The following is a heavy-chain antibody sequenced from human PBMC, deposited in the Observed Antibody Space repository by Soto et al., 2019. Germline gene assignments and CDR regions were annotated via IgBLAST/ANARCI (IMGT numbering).Heavy chain of an antibody. J-gene: IGHJ4*02. CDR1: GFTFNSAW. CDR2: IKSWTDGGRV. V-gene: IGHV3-15*02. CDR3: TTWRGDKSCTSVSCYGDGAY. D-gene: IGHD2-2*01. Sequence: EVPLVESGGALVKPGESLTLSCAACGFTFNSAWMTWVRQAPGKGLEWVGRIKSWTDGGRVDTDAPVKGRFTISRDDSKNTFYLQMNSLESEDTAVYYCTTWRGDKSCTSVSCYGDGAYGGQGSLVTVSS.